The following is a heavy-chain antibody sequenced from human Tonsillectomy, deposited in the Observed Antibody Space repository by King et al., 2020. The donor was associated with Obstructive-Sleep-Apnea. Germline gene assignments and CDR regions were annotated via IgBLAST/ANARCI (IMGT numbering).Heavy chain of an antibody. CDR3: ARDDGVRGVTDWFDP. D-gene: IGHD3-10*01. J-gene: IGHJ5*02. CDR2: IHYSGST. V-gene: IGHV4-4*02. Sequence: QLQESGPGLVKPSGTLSLTCTVSGASISSSTKWWNWIRQPPGKGLEWIGEIHYSGSTNYSPSLKSRVTISLDKSKNQFSLTLTSVGAADTAVYFCARDDGVRGVTDWFDPWGQGTLVTVSS. CDR1: GASISSSTKW.